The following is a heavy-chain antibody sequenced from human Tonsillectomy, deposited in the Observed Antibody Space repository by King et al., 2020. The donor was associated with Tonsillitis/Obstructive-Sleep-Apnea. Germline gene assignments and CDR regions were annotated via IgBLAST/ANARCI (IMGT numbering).Heavy chain of an antibody. D-gene: IGHD1-26*01. Sequence: VQLVESGGGLVQPGGSLRLSCAASGFIFSSYWMHWVRQAPGKGLVWVSRIKGDGSETNYGDSLKGRFTISSDNAKNTLLLQMDTLRAEATGVYYCARGGTYYSVPLDYWGQGTLVTVSS. CDR1: GFIFSSYW. CDR2: IKGDGSET. J-gene: IGHJ4*02. V-gene: IGHV3-74*01. CDR3: ARGGTYYSVPLDY.